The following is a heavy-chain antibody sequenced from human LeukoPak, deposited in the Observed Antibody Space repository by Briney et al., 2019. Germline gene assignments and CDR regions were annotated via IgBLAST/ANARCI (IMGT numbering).Heavy chain of an antibody. CDR1: GGSISSYY. J-gene: IGHJ6*02. V-gene: IGHV4-4*07. CDR2: IYTSGST. Sequence: SETLSLTCTVSGGSISSYYWSWIRQPAGKGLEWIGRIYTSGSTNYNPSLKSRVTMSVDTSKNQFSLKLSSVTAADTAVYYCARAPLYSGGSGWSIYYFYAMDVWGQGATVTVSS. CDR3: ARAPLYSGGSGWSIYYFYAMDV. D-gene: IGHD6-19*01.